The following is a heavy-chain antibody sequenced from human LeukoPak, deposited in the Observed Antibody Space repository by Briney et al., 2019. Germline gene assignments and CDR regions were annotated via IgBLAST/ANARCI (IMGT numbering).Heavy chain of an antibody. Sequence: TSQTLSLICTVSGGSISSGSYYWSWIRQPAGKGLEWIGRIYTSGSTNCNPSLKSRVTISVDTSKNQFSLKLSSVTAADTAVYYCARSPTVTGWGTMDVWGKGTTVTVSS. D-gene: IGHD4-11*01. CDR3: ARSPTVTGWGTMDV. J-gene: IGHJ6*04. V-gene: IGHV4-61*02. CDR2: IYTSGST. CDR1: GGSISSGSYY.